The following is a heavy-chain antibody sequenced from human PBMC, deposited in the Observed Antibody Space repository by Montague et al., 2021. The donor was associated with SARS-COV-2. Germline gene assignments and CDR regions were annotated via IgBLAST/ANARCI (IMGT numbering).Heavy chain of an antibody. CDR1: GGSISSYY. CDR3: ARVLVVHYWYGMDV. Sequence: SETLSLTCTVAGGSISSYYWSWIRQPPGKGLEWIGDINYSGSTNYNPSLKSRVTISVDTSKNQFSLNLSSVTAADTAVYYCARVLVVHYWYGMDVWGQGTTVTVSS. V-gene: IGHV4-59*01. D-gene: IGHD2-15*01. CDR2: INYSGST. J-gene: IGHJ6*02.